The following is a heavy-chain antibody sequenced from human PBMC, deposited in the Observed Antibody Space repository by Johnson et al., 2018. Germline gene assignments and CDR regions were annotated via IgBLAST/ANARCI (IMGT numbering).Heavy chain of an antibody. CDR2: ISGGGST. Sequence: VQLVQSGGGLVQPGWSLGLPCAASGFTVSSNYMSWVRQAPGKGLEWVSVISGGGSTSYADSVKGRFTITRDNSKNTLYLQMNRLRAEDTAVYYRARGAGSGYYPLYYFDYWGQGTLVTVSS. D-gene: IGHD3-22*01. J-gene: IGHJ4*02. CDR1: GFTVSSNY. V-gene: IGHV3-66*02. CDR3: ARGAGSGYYPLYYFDY.